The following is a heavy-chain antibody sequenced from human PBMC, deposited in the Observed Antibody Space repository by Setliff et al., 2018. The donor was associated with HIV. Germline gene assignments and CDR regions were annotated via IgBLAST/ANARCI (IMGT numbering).Heavy chain of an antibody. CDR1: SGSFSGYY. CDR2: INHGGST. J-gene: IGHJ6*03. V-gene: IGHV4-34*01. D-gene: IGHD3-22*01. Sequence: LSETLSLTCAVYSGSFSGYYWSWIRQSPGKGLEWIGEINHGGSTKYNPSFKSRLAMSVDTSKQQFSLKLNSVTAADTAVYYCARHYDSSGPNYRYYYMDVWGKGTTVTVS. CDR3: ARHYDSSGPNYRYYYMDV.